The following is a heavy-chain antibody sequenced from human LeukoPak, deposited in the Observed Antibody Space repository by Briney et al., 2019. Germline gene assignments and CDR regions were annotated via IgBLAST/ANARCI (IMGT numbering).Heavy chain of an antibody. V-gene: IGHV3-7*01. CDR2: IKVDGSER. Sequence: GGSLRLSCAASGFTFSDYWMTWVRQAPGKGLEWVANIKVDGSERYYVDSVKGRFTISRDNAKNSLYLEMNSLRAEDTAVYYCARSSRWPRTDLDYWGQGTLVTVSS. J-gene: IGHJ4*02. CDR3: ARSSRWPRTDLDY. CDR1: GFTFSDYW. D-gene: IGHD6-19*01.